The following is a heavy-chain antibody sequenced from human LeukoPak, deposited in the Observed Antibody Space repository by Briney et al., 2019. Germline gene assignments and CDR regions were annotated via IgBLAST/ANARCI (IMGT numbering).Heavy chain of an antibody. CDR2: ISYDGSNK. CDR3: ARPGGDWNYFDY. CDR1: GFTFSSYA. Sequence: GGSLRLSCAASGFTFSSYAMHWVSQAPGKGLEWVAVISYDGSNKYYADSVKGRFTISRDNSKNTLYLQMNSLRAEDTAVYYCARPGGDWNYFDYWGQGTLVTVSS. J-gene: IGHJ4*02. V-gene: IGHV3-30-3*01. D-gene: IGHD2-21*02.